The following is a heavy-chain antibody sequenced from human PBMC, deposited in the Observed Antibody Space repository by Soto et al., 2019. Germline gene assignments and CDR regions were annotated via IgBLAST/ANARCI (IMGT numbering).Heavy chain of an antibody. V-gene: IGHV1-2*02. Sequence: ASVKVSCKASGYTFTGYYLHWVRQAPGQGREWMGWMNPDSGDTNYAQKFQDRVTMTRDTSISTAYMELSSLTSDDSAVYYCPRSLLWDTIAVGAIDHWGQGTLVTVSS. J-gene: IGHJ4*02. CDR2: MNPDSGDT. D-gene: IGHD6-19*01. CDR3: PRSLLWDTIAVGAIDH. CDR1: GYTFTGYY.